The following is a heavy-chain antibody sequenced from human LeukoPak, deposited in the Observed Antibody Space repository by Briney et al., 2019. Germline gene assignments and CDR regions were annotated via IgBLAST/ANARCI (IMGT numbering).Heavy chain of an antibody. CDR1: GDSLSSSKKY. V-gene: IGHV4-39*01. Sequence: SETLSLTCTVSGDSLSSSKKYWGWVRQPPGKGLEWIGSIYYSGNTYYNPSLKSRVTISLDTSRNTFSLRLSSVTAADTADYYCARAQGNGLIDFWGQGTLVTVSS. CDR2: IYYSGNT. J-gene: IGHJ4*02. D-gene: IGHD3/OR15-3a*01. CDR3: ARAQGNGLIDF.